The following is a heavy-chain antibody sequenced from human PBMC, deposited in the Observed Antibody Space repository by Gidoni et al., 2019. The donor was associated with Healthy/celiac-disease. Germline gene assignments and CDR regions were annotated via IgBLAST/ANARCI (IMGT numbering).Heavy chain of an antibody. CDR2: IYSGGST. D-gene: IGHD3-3*01. J-gene: IGHJ5*02. Sequence: VGQAPGKGLEWVSVIYSGGSTYYAASVKGRFTISRDNSKNTLYLQMNSLRAEDTAVYYCARNAPNYDFWSGYYGNWFDPWGQGTLVTVSS. CDR3: ARNAPNYDFWSGYYGNWFDP. V-gene: IGHV3-53*01.